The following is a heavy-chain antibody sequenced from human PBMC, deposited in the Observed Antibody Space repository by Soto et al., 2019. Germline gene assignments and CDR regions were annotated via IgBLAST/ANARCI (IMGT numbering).Heavy chain of an antibody. V-gene: IGHV1-18*01. CDR1: GYTFTSYG. D-gene: IGHD2-8*01. CDR2: ISAYNGNT. CDR3: ARERSMGGIVLGSPGDYYYYGMDV. J-gene: IGHJ6*02. Sequence: QVQLVQSGAEVKKPGASVKVSCKASGYTFTSYGISWVRQAPGQGLEWMGWISAYNGNTNYAQKLQGRVTMTTDTSTSPAYMELRSLRSDDTAVYYCARERSMGGIVLGSPGDYYYYGMDVWGQGTTVTVSS.